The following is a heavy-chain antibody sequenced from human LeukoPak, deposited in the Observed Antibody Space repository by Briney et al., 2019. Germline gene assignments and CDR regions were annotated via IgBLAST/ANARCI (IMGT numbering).Heavy chain of an antibody. CDR2: IYYSGST. CDR1: GGSISSYC. J-gene: IGHJ3*02. CDR3: ARGPNAFDI. Sequence: PSETLSLTCTVSGGSISSYCWSWIRQPPGKGLEWIGYIYYSGSTNYNPSLKSRVTISVDTSKNQFSLKLSSVTAADTAVYYCARGPNAFDIWGQGTMVTVSS. V-gene: IGHV4-59*01.